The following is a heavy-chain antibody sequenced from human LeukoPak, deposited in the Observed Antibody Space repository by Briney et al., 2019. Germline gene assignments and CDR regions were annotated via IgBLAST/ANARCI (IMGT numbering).Heavy chain of an antibody. D-gene: IGHD4-11*01. CDR3: ARSPYSNYPTSDY. CDR1: GFTFTNYA. J-gene: IGHJ4*02. Sequence: GGSLRLSCAASGFTFTNYAMHWVRQAPGKGLECLALISSDGRDTYYADSVKGRFTISRDNSKNTLFLQMNSLRAEDTAVYYCARSPYSNYPTSDYWGQGTLLTVSS. V-gene: IGHV3-30*04. CDR2: ISSDGRDT.